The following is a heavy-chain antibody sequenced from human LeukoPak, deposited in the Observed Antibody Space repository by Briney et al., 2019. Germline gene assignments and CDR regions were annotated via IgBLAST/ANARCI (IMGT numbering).Heavy chain of an antibody. D-gene: IGHD3-22*01. V-gene: IGHV4-38-2*02. CDR1: GYSISSGYY. CDR3: ARHPRTRYYYDSSGYPLDY. J-gene: IGHJ4*02. Sequence: SETLSLTCTVSGYSISSGYYWGWIRQPPGKGLEWIGSIYHSGSTYYNPSLKSRVTISVDTSKNQFSLKLSSVTAADTAVYYCARHPRTRYYYDSSGYPLDYWGQGTLVTVSS. CDR2: IYHSGST.